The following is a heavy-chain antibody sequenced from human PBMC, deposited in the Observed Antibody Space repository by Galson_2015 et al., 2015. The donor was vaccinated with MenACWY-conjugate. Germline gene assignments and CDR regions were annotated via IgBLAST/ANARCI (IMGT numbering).Heavy chain of an antibody. D-gene: IGHD3-16*01. CDR3: AKERWGAWGDAFDM. CDR1: RGIFSNSG. V-gene: IGHV1-69*04. J-gene: IGHJ3*02. Sequence: SVKASCKASRGIFSNSGISWVRQAPGQGLERMGRSIPLADLTHHAHKCQDRIAVSADMSTSTAYMGLRSLRAEDTAVYNCAKERWGAWGDAFDMWGQGTMVTVSS. CDR2: SIPLADLT.